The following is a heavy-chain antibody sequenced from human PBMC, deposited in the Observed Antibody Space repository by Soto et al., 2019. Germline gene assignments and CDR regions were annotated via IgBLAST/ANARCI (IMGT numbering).Heavy chain of an antibody. D-gene: IGHD2-21*02. J-gene: IGHJ6*02. Sequence: SETLSLTCTVSGGSISSYYWSWIRQPPGKGLEWIGYIYYSGSTNYNPSLKSRVTISVDTSKNQFSLKLSSVTAADTAVYYCARDRKVTNYYYYGMDVWGRGTTVTVSS. CDR1: GGSISSYY. CDR2: IYYSGST. CDR3: ARDRKVTNYYYYGMDV. V-gene: IGHV4-59*01.